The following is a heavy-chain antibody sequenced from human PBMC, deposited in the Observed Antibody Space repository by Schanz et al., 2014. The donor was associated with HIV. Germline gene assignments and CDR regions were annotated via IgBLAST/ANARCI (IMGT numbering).Heavy chain of an antibody. Sequence: EVQLVESGGGLVKPGGSLRLSCAASGFAVSSNFLNWVRQTPGKGLEWVSFTSSDGTTYYADSVKGRFTISRDISDNTVHAQISSLRAHDTAVYYCARDRVGSSASYVTFDIWGQGTMVTVSS. CDR1: GFAVSSNF. V-gene: IGHV3-53*01. D-gene: IGHD3-16*01. CDR3: ARDRVGSSASYVTFDI. J-gene: IGHJ3*02. CDR2: TSSDGTT.